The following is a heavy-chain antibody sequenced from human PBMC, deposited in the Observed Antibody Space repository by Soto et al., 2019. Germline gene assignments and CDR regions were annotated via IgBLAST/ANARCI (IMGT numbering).Heavy chain of an antibody. CDR3: AKDGARFGHGMDV. CDR2: ISYDGSNK. J-gene: IGHJ6*02. Sequence: QVQLVESGGGVVQPGRSLRLSCAASGFTFSSYGMHWVRQAPGKGLEWVAVISYDGSNKYYADSVKGRFTISRDNSKNTLYLQMNSLRAEDPAVYYCAKDGARFGHGMDVWGQGTTVTVSS. D-gene: IGHD3-10*01. V-gene: IGHV3-30*18. CDR1: GFTFSSYG.